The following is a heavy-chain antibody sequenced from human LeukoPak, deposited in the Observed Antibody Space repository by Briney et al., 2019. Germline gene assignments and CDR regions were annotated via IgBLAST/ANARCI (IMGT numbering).Heavy chain of an antibody. D-gene: IGHD6-6*01. V-gene: IGHV3-23*01. CDR3: AKDRGSSSSDRYFDL. J-gene: IGHJ2*01. CDR1: GFTFSGYA. Sequence: PGGSLRLSCAASGFTFSGYAMNWVRQAPGKGLEWVSVISGSGSSTYYADSVEGRFTISRDNSMNTLYLQMNSPRAEDTAVYYCAKDRGSSSSDRYFDLWGRGTVVTVSS. CDR2: ISGSGSST.